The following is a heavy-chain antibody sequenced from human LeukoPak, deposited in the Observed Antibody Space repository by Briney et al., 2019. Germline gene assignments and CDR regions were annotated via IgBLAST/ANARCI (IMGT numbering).Heavy chain of an antibody. Sequence: GGSLRLSCAASGFTFSNAWMTWVRQAPGKGLEWVGRIKTKTDGGTTDYAAPVKGRFTISRDDSKNTLYLQMNSLKTEDTAVYYCTTGGRSGYYTWFDHWGQGTLVTVSS. D-gene: IGHD5-12*01. J-gene: IGHJ5*02. CDR2: IKTKTDGGTT. CDR1: GFTFSNAW. V-gene: IGHV3-15*01. CDR3: TTGGRSGYYTWFDH.